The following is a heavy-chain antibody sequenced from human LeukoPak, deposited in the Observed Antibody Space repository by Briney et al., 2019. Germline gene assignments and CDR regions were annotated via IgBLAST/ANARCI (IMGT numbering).Heavy chain of an antibody. CDR3: ARDVRGYFDY. Sequence: PSETLSLTCTVSGGSISSYYWSWIRQPPGKGLEWIGYIYSSGSTDYNPSLKSRVTISIDTSKNQFSLKLSSVTAADTAVYYCARDVRGYFDYWGQGTLVTVSS. D-gene: IGHD3-10*02. CDR2: IYSSGST. CDR1: GGSISSYY. V-gene: IGHV4-4*08. J-gene: IGHJ4*02.